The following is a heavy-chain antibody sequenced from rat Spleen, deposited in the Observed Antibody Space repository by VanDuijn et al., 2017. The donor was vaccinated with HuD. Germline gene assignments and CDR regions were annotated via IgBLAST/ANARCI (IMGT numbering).Heavy chain of an antibody. CDR1: GFTFNNYW. CDR2: ISPSGAIT. V-gene: IGHV5S13*01. Sequence: EVQLVESGGGLVQPGRSLKLSCVASGFTFNNYWMTWIRQAPTKGLEWVASISPSGAITNYRDSVKGRFTISRDTAKNTQYLQMDSLRSEDTATYYCARQIYYYSYYFDYWGQGVMVTVSS. CDR3: ARQIYYYSYYFDY. J-gene: IGHJ2*01. D-gene: IGHD1-2*01.